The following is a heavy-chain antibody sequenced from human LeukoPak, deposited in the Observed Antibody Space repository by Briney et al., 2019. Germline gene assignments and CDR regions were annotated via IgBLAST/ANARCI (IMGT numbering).Heavy chain of an antibody. D-gene: IGHD1-1*01. CDR2: ISYDGNNE. J-gene: IGHJ4*02. CDR3: AMSWTINWADY. CDR1: GFTFSAYA. Sequence: AGGSLRLSCVASGFTFSAYAMHWVRQAPGKGLEWVAIISYDGNNEYYADSVKGRFSISRDNSKNTLYLQMNSLRPEDTAVYYCAMSWTINWADYWGQGTLVIVSS. V-gene: IGHV3-30-3*01.